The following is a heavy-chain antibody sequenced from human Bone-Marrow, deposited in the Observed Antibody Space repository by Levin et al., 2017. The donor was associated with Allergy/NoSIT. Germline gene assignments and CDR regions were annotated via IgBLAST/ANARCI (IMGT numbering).Heavy chain of an antibody. V-gene: IGHV1-69*13. CDR1: GGTFSSSD. Sequence: VASVKVSCKASGGTFSSSDINWVRQAPGQGPEWMGGIIPILGSANYAQKFQGRVTITADELTTTVYMELSSLRSEDTAVYYCAREGGGRVENLCYLEHWGQGTPVTVSS. D-gene: IGHD2-15*01. J-gene: IGHJ4*02. CDR2: IIPILGSA. CDR3: AREGGGRVENLCYLEH.